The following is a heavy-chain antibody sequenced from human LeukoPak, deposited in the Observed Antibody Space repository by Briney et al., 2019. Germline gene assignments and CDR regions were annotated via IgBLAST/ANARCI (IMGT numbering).Heavy chain of an antibody. V-gene: IGHV4-39*07. CDR3: ARSDGYGLVGI. J-gene: IGHJ3*02. Sequence: PSETLSLTCTVSGGSISSGSYYWGWIRQPPGKGLEWIGNIYYSGSTYYNPSLKSRVSISVDTSKNQFSLTLTSVTAADTAVYYCARSDGYGLVGIWGQGTMVTVSS. CDR2: IYYSGST. CDR1: GGSISSGSYY. D-gene: IGHD3-10*01.